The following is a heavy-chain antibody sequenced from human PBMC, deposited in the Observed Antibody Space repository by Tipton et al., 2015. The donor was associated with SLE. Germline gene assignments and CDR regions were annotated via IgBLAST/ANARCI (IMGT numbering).Heavy chain of an antibody. J-gene: IGHJ6*03. V-gene: IGHV4-30-4*01. CDR3: ARAERGYSGYDSWYYYYYRDG. CDR2: IYYSGST. CDR1: GGSISSGDYY. D-gene: IGHD5-12*01. Sequence: LRLSCTVSGGSISSGDYYWSWIRQPPGKGLEWIGYIYYSGSTYYNPSLKSRVTISVDTSKNQFSLKLSSVTAADTAVYYCARAERGYSGYDSWYYYYYRDGWGKGTTVTVSS.